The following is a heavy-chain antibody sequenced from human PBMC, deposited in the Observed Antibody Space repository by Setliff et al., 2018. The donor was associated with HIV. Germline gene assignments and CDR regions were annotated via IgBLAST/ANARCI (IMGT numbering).Heavy chain of an antibody. CDR1: GYTLKELS. J-gene: IGHJ4*02. V-gene: IGHV1-18*01. CDR3: AREWGITVTLDY. D-gene: IGHD4-17*01. CDR2: IIPIFGTA. Sequence: ASVKVSCKVSGYTLKELSMHWVRQAPGKGLEWMGGIIPIFGTANYAQKLQGRVTMTTDTSTSTAYMELRSLGSDDTAVYYCAREWGITVTLDYWGQGTLVTVSS.